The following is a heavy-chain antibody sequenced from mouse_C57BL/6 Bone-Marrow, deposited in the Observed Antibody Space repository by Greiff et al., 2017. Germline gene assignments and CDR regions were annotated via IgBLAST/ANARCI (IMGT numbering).Heavy chain of an antibody. D-gene: IGHD2-3*01. J-gene: IGHJ3*01. CDR1: GFSLTSYG. CDR3: ARGMMVTTGAWFAY. Sequence: QVQLQQSGPGLVQPSQSLSITCTVSGFSLTSYGVHWVRQSPGKGLEWLGVIWSGGSTDYDAAFISRLSISKDNSKGQVFFKMNSLQAGGTAIYYCARGMMVTTGAWFAYWGQGALVTVSA. CDR2: IWSGGST. V-gene: IGHV2-2*01.